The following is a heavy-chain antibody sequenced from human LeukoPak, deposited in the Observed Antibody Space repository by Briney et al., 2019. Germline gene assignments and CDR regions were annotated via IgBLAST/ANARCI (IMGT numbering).Heavy chain of an antibody. CDR2: IYTSGTT. J-gene: IGHJ5*02. V-gene: IGHV4-4*07. Sequence: SDTLSLTCTVSGGSISRYYWSWIRQPAGKGLELIGRIYTSGTTNYNPSLKSRVTMSVDTSKNQFSLKLRSVTAADTAVYYCARAPTGTGGWNWFDPWGQGTLVTVSS. CDR1: GGSISRYY. CDR3: ARAPTGTGGWNWFDP. D-gene: IGHD1-1*01.